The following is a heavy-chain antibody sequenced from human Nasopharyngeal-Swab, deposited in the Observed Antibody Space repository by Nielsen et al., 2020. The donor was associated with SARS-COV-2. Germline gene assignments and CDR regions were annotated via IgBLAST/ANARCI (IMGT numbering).Heavy chain of an antibody. D-gene: IGHD3-10*01. J-gene: IGHJ4*02. CDR1: GGSFSGYY. V-gene: IGHV4-34*01. Sequence: SETLSLTCAVYGGSFSGYYWSWIRQPPGKGLGWIGEINHSGSTNYNPSLKSRVTISVDTSKNQFSLKLSSVTAADTAVYYCARGEEGLRITMVRGVIFDYWGQGTLVTVSS. CDR3: ARGEEGLRITMVRGVIFDY. CDR2: INHSGST.